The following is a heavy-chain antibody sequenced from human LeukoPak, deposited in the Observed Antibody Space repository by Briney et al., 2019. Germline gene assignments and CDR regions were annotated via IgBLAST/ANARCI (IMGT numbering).Heavy chain of an antibody. J-gene: IGHJ5*02. CDR3: AKAGGRGWSNWFDP. CDR2: ISAGGSST. D-gene: IGHD6-19*01. V-gene: IGHV3-23*01. Sequence: GGSLRLSCAASGFPFSNFAMTWIRQAPGKGLEWISLISAGGSSTFDADSMRGRFTISRDNYKNTLYLQMNSLRVEDTAVYYCAKAGGRGWSNWFDPWGQGTQVTASS. CDR1: GFPFSNFA.